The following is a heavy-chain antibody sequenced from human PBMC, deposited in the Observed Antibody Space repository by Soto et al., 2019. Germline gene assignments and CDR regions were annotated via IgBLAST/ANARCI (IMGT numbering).Heavy chain of an antibody. CDR3: ATLAVAGIDY. J-gene: IGHJ4*02. CDR1: GYTFTSYY. CDR2: INPSGGST. D-gene: IGHD6-19*01. V-gene: IGHV1-46*01. Sequence: ASVKVSCKASGYTFTSYYMHWVRQAPGQGLEWMGIINPSGGSTSYAQKFQGRFTISRDNAKNSLYLQMNSLRAEDTAVYYCATLAVAGIDYWGQGTLVTVSS.